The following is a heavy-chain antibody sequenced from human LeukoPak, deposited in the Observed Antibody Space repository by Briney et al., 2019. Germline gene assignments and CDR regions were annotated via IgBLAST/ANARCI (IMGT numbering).Heavy chain of an antibody. CDR2: ISGSGGSP. V-gene: IGHV3-23*01. D-gene: IGHD6-19*01. CDR1: GFTFSTYA. CDR3: AKAAGQWLVYNWFDV. Sequence: GGSLRLSCAASGFTFSTYAMSWVRQAPGRGLEWVSTISGSGGSPYYADSVKGRFTISRDNSKNTLYLQVNSLRAEDTAVYYCAKAAGQWLVYNWFDVWGQGTLVIVSS. J-gene: IGHJ5*02.